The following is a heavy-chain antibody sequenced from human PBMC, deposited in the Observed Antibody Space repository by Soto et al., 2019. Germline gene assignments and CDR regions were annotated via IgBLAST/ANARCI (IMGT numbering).Heavy chain of an antibody. Sequence: GGTLRLSCAASGFTFSSYAMCWVRQAPGKGLEWVSAISGSGGSTYYADSVKGRFTISRDNTKNTLYLQMNSLRAEDTAVYYCAKFWSKLGDYNSTSCHTWGQRTLVTVSS. CDR1: GFTFSSYA. CDR3: AKFWSKLGDYNSTSCHT. D-gene: IGHD2-2*01. CDR2: ISGSGGST. V-gene: IGHV3-23*01. J-gene: IGHJ5*02.